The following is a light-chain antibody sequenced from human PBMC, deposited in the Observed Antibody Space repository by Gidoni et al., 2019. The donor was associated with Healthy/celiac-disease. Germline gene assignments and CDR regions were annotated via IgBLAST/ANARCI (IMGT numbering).Light chain of an antibody. Sequence: QSVLTQPPSVSAAPGQKVTISCSGSSSNIGNNYVSWSQQLPGTAPKLLIYDNYKRPSGIPDRFSGSKSGTSATLDITGLQTGDEADYYCGTWDSRLSAWVFGGGTKLTVL. CDR2: DNY. V-gene: IGLV1-51*01. CDR3: GTWDSRLSAWV. J-gene: IGLJ3*02. CDR1: SSNIGNNY.